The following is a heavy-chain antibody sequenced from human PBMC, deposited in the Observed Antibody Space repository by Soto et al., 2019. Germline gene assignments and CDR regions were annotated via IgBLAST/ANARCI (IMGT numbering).Heavy chain of an antibody. CDR1: GDSINSDNYY. J-gene: IGHJ4*02. V-gene: IGHV4-39*01. D-gene: IGHD3-9*01. CDR2: IYYRGNT. CDR3: ARLEGLATISYYFDY. Sequence: SETLSLTCSVSGDSINSDNYYWGWIRQPPGKGLEWIGSIYYRGNTYYNPSLKTRVTISLDKSKSQFSLKLNSVTAADSAVYFCARLEGLATISYYFDYWSQGTLVTVSS.